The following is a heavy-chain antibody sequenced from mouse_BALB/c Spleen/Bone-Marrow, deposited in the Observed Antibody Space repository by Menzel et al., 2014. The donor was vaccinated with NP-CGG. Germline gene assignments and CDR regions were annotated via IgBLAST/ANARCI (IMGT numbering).Heavy chain of an antibody. CDR2: INPGSDSS. CDR1: ASAFTNYL. D-gene: IGHD2-4*01. CDR3: ARAIYYDCDGGGPFAY. Sequence: QVQLQQSGAELVRPGNSVKVSCKASASAFTNYLIEWIKKRPGQGLEWIGAINPGSDSSTYNEKFRGKATLTADNSSSTAYMQLISLTSDDSAGYFCARAIYYDCDGGGPFAYWGQGTLVTVSA. V-gene: IGHV1-54*01. J-gene: IGHJ3*01.